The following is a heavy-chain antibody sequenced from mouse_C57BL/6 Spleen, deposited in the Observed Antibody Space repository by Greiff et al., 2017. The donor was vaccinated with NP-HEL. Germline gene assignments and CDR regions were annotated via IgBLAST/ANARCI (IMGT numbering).Heavy chain of an antibody. CDR1: GYTFTSYW. Sequence: QVQLQQPGTELVKPGASVKLSCKASGYTFTSYWMHWVKQRPGQGLEWIGNINPSNGGTNYNEKFKSKATLTVDKSSSTAYMQLSSLTSEDSAVYYCARSPYGYDGYYYAMDYWGQGTSVTVSS. V-gene: IGHV1-53*01. J-gene: IGHJ4*01. CDR3: ARSPYGYDGYYYAMDY. CDR2: INPSNGGT. D-gene: IGHD2-2*01.